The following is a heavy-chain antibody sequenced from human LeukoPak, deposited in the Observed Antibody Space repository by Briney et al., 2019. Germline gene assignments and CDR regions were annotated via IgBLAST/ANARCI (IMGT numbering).Heavy chain of an antibody. V-gene: IGHV3-23*01. Sequence: GGSLRLSCAASGFTFSSYAMSWVRQAPGKGLEWVSAISGSGGSTYYADSVKGRFTISRDNSKNTLYLQMNSLRAEDTAVYYCATAKWLRPRYYLDYWGQGTLVTVSS. D-gene: IGHD5-12*01. CDR2: ISGSGGST. J-gene: IGHJ4*02. CDR3: ATAKWLRPRYYLDY. CDR1: GFTFSSYA.